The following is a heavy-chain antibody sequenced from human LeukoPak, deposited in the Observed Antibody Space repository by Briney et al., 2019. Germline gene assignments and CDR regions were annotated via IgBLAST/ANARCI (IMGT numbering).Heavy chain of an antibody. Sequence: GGSLRLSCAASGFTVSSNYMSWVRQAPGKGLEWVSSISSSSSYIYYADSVKGRFTISRDNAKNSLYLQMNSLRAEDTAVYYCARLSDYDFWSGPYPYYYYYYGMDVWGQGTTVTVSS. J-gene: IGHJ6*02. V-gene: IGHV3-21*01. CDR3: ARLSDYDFWSGPYPYYYYYYGMDV. CDR1: GFTVSSNY. D-gene: IGHD3-3*01. CDR2: ISSSSSYI.